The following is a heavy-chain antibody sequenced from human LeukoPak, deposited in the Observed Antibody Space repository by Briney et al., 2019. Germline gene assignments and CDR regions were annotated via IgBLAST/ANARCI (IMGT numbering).Heavy chain of an antibody. Sequence: HPGGSLRLSCAASGFTFSSYAMSWVRQAPGKGLEWVSAISGSGGSTYYADSVKGRFTISGDNSKNTLYLQMNSLRAEDTAVYYCAKDPPGADLPAGYMDVWGKGTTVTVSS. CDR1: GFTFSSYA. D-gene: IGHD2-2*01. CDR3: AKDPPGADLPAGYMDV. CDR2: ISGSGGST. J-gene: IGHJ6*03. V-gene: IGHV3-23*01.